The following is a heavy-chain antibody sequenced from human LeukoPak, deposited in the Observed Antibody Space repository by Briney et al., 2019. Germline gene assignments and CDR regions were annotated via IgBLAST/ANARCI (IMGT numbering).Heavy chain of an antibody. J-gene: IGHJ6*02. CDR3: ARHYYDSSGYYLSYYYYGMGV. D-gene: IGHD3-22*01. Sequence: GGSLRLSCAASGFTFSSYWMSWVRQAPGKGLEWVANIKQDGSEKYYVDSVKGRFTISRDNAKNSLYLQMNSLRAEDTAVYYCARHYYDSSGYYLSYYYYGMGVWGQGTTVTVSS. CDR2: IKQDGSEK. CDR1: GFTFSSYW. V-gene: IGHV3-7*01.